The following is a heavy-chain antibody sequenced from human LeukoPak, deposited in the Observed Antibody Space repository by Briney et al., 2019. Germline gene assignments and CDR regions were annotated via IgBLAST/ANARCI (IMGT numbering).Heavy chain of an antibody. Sequence: SETLALTCTVSADSISGYYWSWFRLPPGKGPEWIGQISYSGLTRYNPALKSRVTISVDTSKNQISVNLSSVTAADTAFYYCARHRAIAGPFDHWGQGTLVNVSS. V-gene: IGHV4-59*08. CDR1: ADSISGYY. D-gene: IGHD6-19*01. CDR3: ARHRAIAGPFDH. J-gene: IGHJ4*02. CDR2: ISYSGLT.